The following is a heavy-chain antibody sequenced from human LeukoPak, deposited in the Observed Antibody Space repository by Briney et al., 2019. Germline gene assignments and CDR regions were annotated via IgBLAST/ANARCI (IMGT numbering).Heavy chain of an antibody. D-gene: IGHD6-19*01. CDR1: GFTFDDYG. Sequence: PGGSLRLSCAASGFTFDDYGMSWVRQAPGKGLEWVSGINWNGGSTGYADFVKGRFTISRDNAKNSLYLQMNSLRAEDTALYHCARGGYSRSSGWAERRDYYYGMDVWGQGTTVTVSS. CDR3: ARGGYSRSSGWAERRDYYYGMDV. CDR2: INWNGGST. V-gene: IGHV3-20*01. J-gene: IGHJ6*02.